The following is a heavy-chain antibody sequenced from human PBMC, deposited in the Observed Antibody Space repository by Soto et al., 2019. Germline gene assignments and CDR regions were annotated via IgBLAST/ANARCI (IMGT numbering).Heavy chain of an antibody. CDR2: INDSGST. CDR3: AGGRHHRNPIYYYYGMDV. Sequence: SETLSLTCAVYGGSFSGYYWSWIRQPPGKGLEWIGEINDSGSTNYNPSLKSRVTISVETSKNQCSLKLSSVTAADTAGYYCAGGRHHRNPIYYYYGMDVWGQGTTVTVSS. V-gene: IGHV4-34*01. D-gene: IGHD1-1*01. J-gene: IGHJ6*02. CDR1: GGSFSGYY.